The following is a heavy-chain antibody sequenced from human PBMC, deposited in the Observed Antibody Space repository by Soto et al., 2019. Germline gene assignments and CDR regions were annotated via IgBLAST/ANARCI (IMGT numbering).Heavy chain of an antibody. CDR3: AKDGQYRTDGFDV. D-gene: IGHD6-6*01. CDR1: GFTFSSHG. J-gene: IGHJ3*01. CDR2: LSRGGGTT. Sequence: EAQLLESGGDWAQPGGSLRLSCAASGFTFSSHGMSWVRQAPGKGLEWMAGLSRGGGTTYYADSVKGRFTIYRDNSKNTRELIIISLKVEDTALYYCAKDGQYRTDGFDVWGQGTMVTVSS. V-gene: IGHV3-23*01.